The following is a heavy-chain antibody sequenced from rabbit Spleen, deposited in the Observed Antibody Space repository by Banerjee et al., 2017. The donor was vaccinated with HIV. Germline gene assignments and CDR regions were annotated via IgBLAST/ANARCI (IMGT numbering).Heavy chain of an antibody. D-gene: IGHD6-1*01. Sequence: QEKLVESGGGLVQPEGSLTLTCTASGFSFSSSYYMCWVRQAPGKGLEWIGCIYTGSGSTYYASWAKGRFTISKTSSTTVTLQMTSLTAADTAVYFCAKSDPTGYRYSLWGPGTLVTVS. CDR1: GFSFSSSYY. CDR3: AKSDPTGYRYSL. CDR2: IYTGSGST. V-gene: IGHV1S45*01. J-gene: IGHJ4*01.